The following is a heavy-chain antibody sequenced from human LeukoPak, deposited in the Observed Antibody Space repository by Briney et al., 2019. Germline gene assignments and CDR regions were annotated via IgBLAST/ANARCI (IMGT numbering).Heavy chain of an antibody. CDR1: GGSISSHY. D-gene: IGHD4-11*01. V-gene: IGHV4-59*11. CDR3: ARDVSVTTGIDY. J-gene: IGHJ4*02. CDR2: IYYSGST. Sequence: SETLSLTCTVSGGSISSHYWSWIRQPPGKGLEWIGYIYYSGSTNYNPSLKTRVTISVDTSKNQFSLKLSSVTAADTAVYYCARDVSVTTGIDYWGQGTLVTVSS.